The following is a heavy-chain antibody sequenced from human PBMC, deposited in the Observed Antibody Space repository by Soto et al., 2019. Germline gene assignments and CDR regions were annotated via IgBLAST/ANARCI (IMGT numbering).Heavy chain of an antibody. D-gene: IGHD6-19*01. V-gene: IGHV4-31*03. Sequence: SETLSLTCTVSGGSISSGGYYWSWIRQHPGKGLEWIGYIYYSGSTYYNPSLKSRVTISVDTSKNQFSLKLSSVTAADTAVYYCARSGQWLAGYYYYGMDVWGQGNSVTVS. CDR2: IYYSGST. CDR1: GGSISSGGYY. J-gene: IGHJ6*02. CDR3: ARSGQWLAGYYYYGMDV.